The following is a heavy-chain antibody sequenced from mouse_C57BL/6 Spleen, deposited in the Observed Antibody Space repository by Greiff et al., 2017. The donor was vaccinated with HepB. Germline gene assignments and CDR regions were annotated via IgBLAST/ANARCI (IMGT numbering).Heavy chain of an antibody. Sequence: DVKLVESGGGLVKPGGSLKLSCAASGFTFSSYAMSWVRQTPEKRLEWVATISDGGSYTYYPDNVKGRFTISRDNAKNNLYLQMSHLKSEDTAMYYCARVYSDWYFDVWGTGTTVTVSS. CDR1: GFTFSSYA. J-gene: IGHJ1*03. CDR3: ARVYSDWYFDV. D-gene: IGHD1-1*01. CDR2: ISDGGSYT. V-gene: IGHV5-4*03.